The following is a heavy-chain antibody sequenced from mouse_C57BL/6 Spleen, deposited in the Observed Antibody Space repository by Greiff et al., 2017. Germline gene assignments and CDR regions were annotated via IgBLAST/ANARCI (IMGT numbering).Heavy chain of an antibody. J-gene: IGHJ2*01. CDR2: IHPNSGST. D-gene: IGHD1-1*01. CDR1: GYTFTSYW. V-gene: IGHV1-64*01. CDR3: ARYYGSSYPYYFDY. Sequence: QVQLQQPGAELVKPGASVTLSCKASGYTFTSYWMHWVKQRPGQGLEWIGMIHPNSGSTNYNEKFKSKATLTVDKSSSTAYMQLSSLTSEDSAVYYCARYYGSSYPYYFDYWGQGTTLTVSS.